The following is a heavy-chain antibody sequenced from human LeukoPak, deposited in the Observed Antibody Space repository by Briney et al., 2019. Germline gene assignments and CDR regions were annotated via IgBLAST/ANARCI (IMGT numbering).Heavy chain of an antibody. J-gene: IGHJ4*02. Sequence: PSETLSLTCAVYGGSFSGYYWSWIRQPPGKGLEWIGEINHSGSTNYNPSLKSRVTISVDTSKNQFSLKLSSVTAADTAVYYCARLAYCSGGSCYSEPRLKYYFDYWGQGTLVTVSS. D-gene: IGHD2-15*01. V-gene: IGHV4-34*01. CDR2: INHSGST. CDR3: ARLAYCSGGSCYSEPRLKYYFDY. CDR1: GGSFSGYY.